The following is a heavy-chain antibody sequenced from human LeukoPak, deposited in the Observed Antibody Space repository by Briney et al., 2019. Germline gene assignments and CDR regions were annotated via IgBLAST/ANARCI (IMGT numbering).Heavy chain of an antibody. Sequence: ASETLSLTCTVSGYSISSGYYWGWIRQPPGKGLEWIGSIYHSGNTYYTPSLKSRVTISVDTSKNQFSLKLSSVTAADTAVYYCASSHSSGDFDYWGQGTLVTVSS. CDR1: GYSISSGYY. CDR3: ASSHSSGDFDY. J-gene: IGHJ4*02. CDR2: IYHSGNT. D-gene: IGHD6-19*01. V-gene: IGHV4-38-2*02.